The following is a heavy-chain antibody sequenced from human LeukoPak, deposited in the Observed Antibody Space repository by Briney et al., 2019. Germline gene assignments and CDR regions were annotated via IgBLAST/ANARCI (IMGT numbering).Heavy chain of an antibody. Sequence: SETLSLTCAVYGGSFSGYYWSWIRQPPGKGLEWIGEINHSGSTNYNPSLKSRVTISVDRSKNQFSLKLSSVTAADTAVYYCARGTTVTTPPYYYYGMDVWGQGTTVTVSS. CDR3: ARGTTVTTPPYYYYGMDV. CDR2: INHSGST. J-gene: IGHJ6*02. D-gene: IGHD4-17*01. CDR1: GGSFSGYY. V-gene: IGHV4-34*01.